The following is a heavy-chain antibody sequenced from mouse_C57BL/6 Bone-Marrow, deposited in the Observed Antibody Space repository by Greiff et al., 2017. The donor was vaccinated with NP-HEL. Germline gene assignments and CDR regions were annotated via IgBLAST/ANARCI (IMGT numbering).Heavy chain of an antibody. CDR3: ARGLYDYDEAY. CDR1: GFTFSDYY. J-gene: IGHJ3*01. D-gene: IGHD2-4*01. CDR2: ISNGGGST. V-gene: IGHV5-12*01. Sequence: VQLKESGGGLVQPGGSLKLSCAASGFTFSDYYMYWVRQTPEKRLEWVAYISNGGGSTYYPDTVKGRFTISRDNAKNTQYLQMSRLKSEDTAMYYCARGLYDYDEAYWGQGTLVTVSA.